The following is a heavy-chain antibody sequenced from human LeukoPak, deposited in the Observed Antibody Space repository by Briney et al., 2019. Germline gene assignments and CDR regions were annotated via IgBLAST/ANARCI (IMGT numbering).Heavy chain of an antibody. CDR2: IKRDGSEK. V-gene: IGHV3-7*03. Sequence: GGSLRLSCAASGFTFSNLWMTWVRQAPGKGLEWVANIKRDGSEKYYVDSVKGRFTISRDNAKSSLYLQMNSLRAEDTAVYYCATRGTSSSWDYYYYYYGMDVWGKGTTVTVSS. CDR1: GFTFSNLW. D-gene: IGHD6-13*01. J-gene: IGHJ6*04. CDR3: ATRGTSSSWDYYYYYYGMDV.